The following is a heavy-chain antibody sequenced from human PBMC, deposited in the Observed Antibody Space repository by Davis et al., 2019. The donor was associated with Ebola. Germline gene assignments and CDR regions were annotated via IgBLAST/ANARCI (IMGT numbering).Heavy chain of an antibody. J-gene: IGHJ4*02. CDR2: INHSGSI. D-gene: IGHD5-12*01. V-gene: IGHV4-34*01. CDR3: ARAVVYSGTDY. CDR1: GGSFSGYY. Sequence: PSETLSLTCAVYGGSFSGYYWSWIRQPPGKGLEWIGEINHSGSINYNPSLKSRVTISVDTSKNQFSLKLSSVTAADTAVYYCARAVVYSGTDYWGQGTLVTVSS.